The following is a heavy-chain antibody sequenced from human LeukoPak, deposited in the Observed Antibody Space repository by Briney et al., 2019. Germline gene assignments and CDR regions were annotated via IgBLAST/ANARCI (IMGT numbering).Heavy chain of an antibody. J-gene: IGHJ5*02. D-gene: IGHD4/OR15-4a*01. CDR3: ARCSGPRAEFDP. CDR2: INPSGGST. CDR1: GYTFTSYY. V-gene: IGHV1-46*01. Sequence: GASVKVSCKASGYTFTSYYMHWVRQAPGQGLEWMGIINPSGGSTSYAQKFQGRVTMTTDTSTSTAYMELRSLRSDDTAVYYCARCSGPRAEFDPWGQGTLVTVSS.